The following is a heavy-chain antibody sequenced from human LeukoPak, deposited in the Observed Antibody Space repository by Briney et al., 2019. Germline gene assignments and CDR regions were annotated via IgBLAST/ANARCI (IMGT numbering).Heavy chain of an antibody. Sequence: KPSETLSLTCAVSGYSISSGYYWGWIRQPPGQGLEWIGSIYHSESTYYNPSLKSRVTISVDTSKNQFSLKLSSVTAADTAVYYCARGVYYYDSSGYYYGLYYFDYWGQGTLVTVSS. V-gene: IGHV4-38-2*01. CDR1: GYSISSGYY. J-gene: IGHJ4*02. D-gene: IGHD3-22*01. CDR3: ARGVYYYDSSGYYYGLYYFDY. CDR2: IYHSEST.